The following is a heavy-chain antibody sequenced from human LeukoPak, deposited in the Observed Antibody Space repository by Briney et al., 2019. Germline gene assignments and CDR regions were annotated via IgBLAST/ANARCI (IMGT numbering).Heavy chain of an antibody. CDR1: GGSFRGYY. J-gene: IGHJ4*02. Sequence: KPAETLSLTCAVYGGSFRGYYWSWIRQPPGKGLEWIGQINHSGSTNYNPSLKSRVTITIDTSKNQFSLQLSSVTAADTAVYYCARGLRNYYGSGSYFEPFDYWGQGTLVTVSS. CDR2: INHSGST. CDR3: ARGLRNYYGSGSYFEPFDY. V-gene: IGHV4-34*01. D-gene: IGHD3-10*01.